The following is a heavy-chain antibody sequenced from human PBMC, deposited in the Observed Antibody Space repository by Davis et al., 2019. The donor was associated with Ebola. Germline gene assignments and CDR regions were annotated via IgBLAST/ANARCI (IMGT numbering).Heavy chain of an antibody. CDR3: ARELVPTTITHYYGMDV. J-gene: IGHJ6*02. Sequence: PSETLSLTCTVSGGAISRCYWSWIRQSAGKGLEWVGRIYTSGSTNYNPSLRSRVTMSVDTSKNKFFLKLRSVTAADTAVYYCARELVPTTITHYYGMDVWGQGTTVTVSS. CDR1: GGAISRCY. CDR2: IYTSGST. D-gene: IGHD4/OR15-4a*01. V-gene: IGHV4-4*07.